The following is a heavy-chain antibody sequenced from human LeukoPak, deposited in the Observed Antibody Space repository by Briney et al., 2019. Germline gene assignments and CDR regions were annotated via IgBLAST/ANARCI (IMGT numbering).Heavy chain of an antibody. CDR1: GSSISSSSYF. V-gene: IGHV4-39*02. J-gene: IGHJ4*02. D-gene: IGHD5-24*01. Sequence: KPSETLSLTCSVSGSSISSSSYFCGWIRQPPGKGLECIGSIYYSGSTYYNPSLKSRVTISVDTSKNHFSLKLSSVTAADTAAYYCASQKDGYSFDYWGQGTLVTVSS. CDR3: ASQKDGYSFDY. CDR2: IYYSGST.